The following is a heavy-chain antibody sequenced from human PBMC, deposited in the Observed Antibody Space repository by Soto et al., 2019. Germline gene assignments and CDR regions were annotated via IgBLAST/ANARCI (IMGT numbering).Heavy chain of an antibody. D-gene: IGHD3-3*01. CDR2: ISSSSSYI. Sequence: GGSLRLSCAASGFTFSSYSMNWVRQAPGKGLEWVSSISSSSSYIYYADSVKGRFTISRDNAKNSLHLQMNSLRAEDTAVYYCARAGVLRFLEWLPTAFDYWDQGTLVTVSS. CDR1: GFTFSSYS. CDR3: ARAGVLRFLEWLPTAFDY. V-gene: IGHV3-21*01. J-gene: IGHJ4*02.